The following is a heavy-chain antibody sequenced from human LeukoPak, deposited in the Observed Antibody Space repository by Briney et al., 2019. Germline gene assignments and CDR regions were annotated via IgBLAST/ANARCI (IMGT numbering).Heavy chain of an antibody. V-gene: IGHV4-34*01. CDR3: ARSVGLVIRSAAEYFQH. D-gene: IGHD3/OR15-3a*01. J-gene: IGHJ1*01. CDR2: INHSGST. Sequence: SETLSLTCAVYGGCFSGYYWSWIRQPPGKGLEWIGEINHSGSTNYNPSLKSRVTISVDTSKNQFSLKLSSVTAADTAVYYCARSVGLVIRSAAEYFQHWGQGTLVTVSS. CDR1: GGCFSGYY.